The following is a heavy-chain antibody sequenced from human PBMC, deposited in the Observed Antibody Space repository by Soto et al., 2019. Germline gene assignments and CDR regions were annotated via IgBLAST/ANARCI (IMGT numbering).Heavy chain of an antibody. CDR1: GGSFSSYY. Sequence: SETLSLTCDVYGGSFSSYYWNWIRQPPGKGLEWLGEINHSGSTNYNPSLESRVTISLDTSKTQFSLKLTSVTAADTAVYYCARGEGRLVGTWFDPWGQGTLVTVSS. V-gene: IGHV4-34*01. D-gene: IGHD5-12*01. CDR2: INHSGST. J-gene: IGHJ5*02. CDR3: ARGEGRLVGTWFDP.